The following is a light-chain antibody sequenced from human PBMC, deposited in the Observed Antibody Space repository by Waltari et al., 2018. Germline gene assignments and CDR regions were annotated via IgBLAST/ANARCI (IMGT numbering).Light chain of an antibody. J-gene: IGLJ2*01. CDR1: NIGKKN. Sequence: SYDLTQPLSVSVALGQTARIPCTENNIGKKNVHRYQQKPGQAPVLVMYRESNRPSEIPERFTSSKSGNTATLTITRARVGDEADYDCQTWDSNIVVRGGETKLTVV. CDR2: RES. CDR3: QTWDSNIVV. V-gene: IGLV3-9*01.